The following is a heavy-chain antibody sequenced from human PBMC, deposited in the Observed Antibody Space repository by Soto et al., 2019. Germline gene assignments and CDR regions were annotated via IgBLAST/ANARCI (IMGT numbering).Heavy chain of an antibody. CDR1: GGTFSSYA. CDR2: IIPIFGTA. D-gene: IGHD3-10*01. J-gene: IGHJ6*02. V-gene: IGHV1-69*13. CDR3: AREYGSGSLNYYYYGMDV. Sequence: SVKVSCKASGGTFSSYAISWVRQAPGQGLEWMGGIIPIFGTANYTQKFQGRVTITADESTSTAYMELSSLRSEDTAVYYCAREYGSGSLNYYYYGMDVWGQGTTVTVSS.